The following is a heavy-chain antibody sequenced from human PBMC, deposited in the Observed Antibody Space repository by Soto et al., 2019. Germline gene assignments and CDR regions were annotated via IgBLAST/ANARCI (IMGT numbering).Heavy chain of an antibody. CDR1: GGSISSYY. V-gene: IGHV4-59*01. J-gene: IGHJ4*02. Sequence: SETLSLTCTVSGGSISSYYWSWIRQPPGKGLEWIGYIYYSGSTNYNPSLKSRVTISVDTSKNQFSLKLSSVTAADTAVYYCARVPVLYDFWSGYLGSYFDYWGQGTLVTVSS. CDR2: IYYSGST. CDR3: ARVPVLYDFWSGYLGSYFDY. D-gene: IGHD3-3*01.